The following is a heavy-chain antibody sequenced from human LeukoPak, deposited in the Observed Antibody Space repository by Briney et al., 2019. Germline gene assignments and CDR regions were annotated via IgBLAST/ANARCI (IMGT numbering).Heavy chain of an antibody. CDR3: ARNYDFWSGYQPFDP. Sequence: ASVKVSCKASGYTFTSYDINWVRQATGQGLEWMGWMNPNSGNTGYAQKFQGRVTMTRNTSISTAYMELSSLRSEDTAVYYCARNYDFWSGYQPFDPWGQGTLVTVSS. CDR1: GYTFTSYD. J-gene: IGHJ5*02. V-gene: IGHV1-8*01. D-gene: IGHD3-3*01. CDR2: MNPNSGNT.